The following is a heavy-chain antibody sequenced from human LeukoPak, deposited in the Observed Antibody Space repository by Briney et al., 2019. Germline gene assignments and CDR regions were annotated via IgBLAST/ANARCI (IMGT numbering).Heavy chain of an antibody. CDR2: INPSGGST. J-gene: IGHJ4*02. CDR3: AREEQWLVHDY. CDR1: GYTFTSYY. V-gene: IGHV1-46*01. D-gene: IGHD6-19*01. Sequence: ASAKVSCKASGYTFTSYYMHWVRQAPGQGLEWMGIINPSGGSTSYAQKFQGRLTMTTDTSTSTVYMELSSLRSEDTAVYYCAREEQWLVHDYWGQGTLVTVSS.